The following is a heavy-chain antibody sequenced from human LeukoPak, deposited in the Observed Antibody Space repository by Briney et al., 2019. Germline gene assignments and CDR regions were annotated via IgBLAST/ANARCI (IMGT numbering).Heavy chain of an antibody. J-gene: IGHJ5*02. CDR2: INPNSGGT. D-gene: IGHD5/OR15-5a*01. Sequence: ASVKVFCKASGYTFTGYYMHWGRQAPGQGLQWMGWINPNSGGTTYAQKFLGRLTMTRDTSISTAYMEQSRLRSDDTAGYYCARVLAVRRSRWFDPWGQGALVTVSS. CDR1: GYTFTGYY. V-gene: IGHV1-2*02. CDR3: ARVLAVRRSRWFDP.